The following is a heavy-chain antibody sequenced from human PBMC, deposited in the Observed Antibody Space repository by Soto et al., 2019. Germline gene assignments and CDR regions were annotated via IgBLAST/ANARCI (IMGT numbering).Heavy chain of an antibody. CDR2: IHSSGST. Sequence: SETLSLTCTVSGASMNSYHWSWIRQPAGKGLEWIGHIHSSGSTNYNPSLKSRVTMSVDTSKNQFSLRLMSLTAADTAVYYCAREQGGAAAGIPWFEPWGQGSLVTISS. CDR3: AREQGGAAAGIPWFEP. V-gene: IGHV4-4*07. D-gene: IGHD6-13*01. CDR1: GASMNSYH. J-gene: IGHJ5*02.